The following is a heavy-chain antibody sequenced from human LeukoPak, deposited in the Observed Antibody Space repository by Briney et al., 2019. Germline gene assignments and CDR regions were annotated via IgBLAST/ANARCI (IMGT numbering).Heavy chain of an antibody. J-gene: IGHJ1*01. V-gene: IGHV3-23*01. CDR1: GVTFSSYA. CDR2: ISGSGGST. Sequence: GGSLRLSCAASGVTFSSYAMRWVRQVPGKGLEWVSTISGSGGSTYYADSVKGRFTISRDNSKNTLSLQMNSLRTEDTAVYYCAKDPAYCSGGSCYPGYFQHWGQGTLVTVSS. CDR3: AKDPAYCSGGSCYPGYFQH. D-gene: IGHD2-15*01.